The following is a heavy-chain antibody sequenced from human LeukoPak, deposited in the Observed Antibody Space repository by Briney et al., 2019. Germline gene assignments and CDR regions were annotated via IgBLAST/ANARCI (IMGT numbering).Heavy chain of an antibody. Sequence: ASVKVSCKASGYTFTGYYMHSLRQAPGQRLEWMGWINPKSGGTNYAQKLQGWVTMTRDTSISTAYMELSRLRSDDTAVYYCARGGLYYTRWQYYFDYWGQGTLVTVSS. CDR3: ARGGLYYTRWQYYFDY. CDR2: INPKSGGT. CDR1: GYTFTGYY. D-gene: IGHD1-26*01. V-gene: IGHV1-2*04. J-gene: IGHJ4*02.